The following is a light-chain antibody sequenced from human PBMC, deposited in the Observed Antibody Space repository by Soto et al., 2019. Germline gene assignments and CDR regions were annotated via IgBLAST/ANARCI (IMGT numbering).Light chain of an antibody. CDR3: QQYTTYSYT. CDR2: GAS. CDR1: QSIGGW. J-gene: IGKJ2*01. V-gene: IGKV1-5*01. Sequence: DIQMTQSPSTLSASVGDRVTITCRASQSIGGWLAWYQQKPGKAPKLLIYGASTLESGVPSRFSGSGSGTDFTLIISNLQPDDFATYYCQQYTTYSYTFGQGTKLEIK.